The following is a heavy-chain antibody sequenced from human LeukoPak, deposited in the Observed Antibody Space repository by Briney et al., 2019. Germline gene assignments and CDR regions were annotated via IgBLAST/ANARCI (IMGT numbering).Heavy chain of an antibody. CDR3: AREDGYLDAFDI. CDR2: INSDGSST. J-gene: IGHJ3*02. D-gene: IGHD3-22*01. Sequence: GSLRLSCAASGFTFSSYWMHWVRQAPGKGLVWVSRINSDGSSTSYADSVKGRFTISRDNSKNTLYLQMNSLRAEDTAVYYCAREDGYLDAFDIWGQGTMVTVSS. CDR1: GFTFSSYW. V-gene: IGHV3-74*01.